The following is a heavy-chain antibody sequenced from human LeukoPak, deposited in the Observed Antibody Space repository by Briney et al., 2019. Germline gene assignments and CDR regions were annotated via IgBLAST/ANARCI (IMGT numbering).Heavy chain of an antibody. J-gene: IGHJ4*02. CDR3: ARWAEPFDY. Sequence: SEPLSLTCTVSGGSISSSSYYWGWIRQPPGKGLEWIGSIYYSGSTYYNPSLKSRVTISVDTSKNQFSLKLSSVTAADTAVYYCARWAEPFDYWGQGTLVTVSS. V-gene: IGHV4-39*01. CDR1: GGSISSSSYY. CDR2: IYYSGST.